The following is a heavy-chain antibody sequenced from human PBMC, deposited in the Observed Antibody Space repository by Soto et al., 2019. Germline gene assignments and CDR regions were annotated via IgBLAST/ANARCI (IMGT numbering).Heavy chain of an antibody. D-gene: IGHD3-10*01. CDR2: ISAYNGNT. J-gene: IGHJ5*02. CDR3: ARDIPPVNYYGSGSYRAWFDP. V-gene: IGHV1-18*01. CDR1: GYTFTSYG. Sequence: ASVKVSCKASGYTFTSYGISWVRQAPGQGLEWMGWISAYNGNTNYAQKLQGRVTMTTDTSTSTAYMELRSLRSDDTAVYYCARDIPPVNYYGSGSYRAWFDPWGQGTLVTVSS.